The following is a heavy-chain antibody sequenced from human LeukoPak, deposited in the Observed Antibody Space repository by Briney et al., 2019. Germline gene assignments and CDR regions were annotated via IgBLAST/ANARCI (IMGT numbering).Heavy chain of an antibody. CDR2: ISGSGGST. V-gene: IGHV3-23*01. Sequence: SGGSLRLSCAASGFTFSSYALSWVRQAPGKGLEWVSAISGSGGSTYYADSVKGRFTISRDNSKNTLYLQMNSLRAEDTAVYYCAKTNDYGDYYFDCWGQGRLVTVSS. CDR3: AKTNDYGDYYFDC. D-gene: IGHD4-17*01. CDR1: GFTFSSYA. J-gene: IGHJ4*02.